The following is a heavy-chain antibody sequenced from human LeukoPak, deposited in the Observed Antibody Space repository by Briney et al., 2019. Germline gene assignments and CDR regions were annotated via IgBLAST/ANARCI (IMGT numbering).Heavy chain of an antibody. V-gene: IGHV3-30-3*01. CDR1: GFTFSSYA. Sequence: PGGSPRLSCAASGFTFSSYAMHWVRQAPGKGLEWVAVISYDGSNKYYADSVKGRFTISRDNSKNTLYLQMNSLRAEDTAVYYCARATAGGKGYFDYWDQGTLVTVSS. CDR2: ISYDGSNK. J-gene: IGHJ4*02. CDR3: ARATAGGKGYFDY. D-gene: IGHD4-23*01.